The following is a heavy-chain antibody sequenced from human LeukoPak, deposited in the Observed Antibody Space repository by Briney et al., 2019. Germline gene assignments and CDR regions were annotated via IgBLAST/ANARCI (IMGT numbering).Heavy chain of an antibody. V-gene: IGHV4-4*02. Sequence: PSETLSLTCAVSGGSISSSNWWSWVRQPPGKGLEWIGEIYHSGSTNYNPSLKSRVTISVDKSKNQFSLKLSSVTAADTAVYYCARCIAVAGSAFDIWGQGTMVTVSS. J-gene: IGHJ3*02. D-gene: IGHD6-19*01. CDR3: ARCIAVAGSAFDI. CDR1: GGSISSSNW. CDR2: IYHSGST.